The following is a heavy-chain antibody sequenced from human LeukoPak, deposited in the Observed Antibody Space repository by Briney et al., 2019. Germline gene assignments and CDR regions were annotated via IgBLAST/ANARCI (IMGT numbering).Heavy chain of an antibody. V-gene: IGHV3-74*01. J-gene: IGHJ4*02. CDR2: INSDGSST. CDR3: ARDIGSGLWFGELSFGN. Sequence: PGGSLRLSCAASGFTFSSYWMHCVRQAPGKGLVWVSRINSDGSSTSYADSVKGRFTISRDNAKNSLYLQMNSLRAEDTAVYYCARDIGSGLWFGELSFGNWGQGTLVTVSS. CDR1: GFTFSSYW. D-gene: IGHD3-10*01.